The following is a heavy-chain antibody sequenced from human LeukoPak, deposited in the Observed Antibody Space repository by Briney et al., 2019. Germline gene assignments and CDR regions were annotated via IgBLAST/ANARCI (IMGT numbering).Heavy chain of an antibody. CDR2: IIPILGIA. D-gene: IGHD4-23*01. CDR3: ARGYGGNRAFDI. J-gene: IGHJ3*02. CDR1: GGTFSSYA. V-gene: IGHV1-69*04. Sequence: GASVKVSCKASGGTFSSYAISWVRQAPGQGLEWMGRIIPILGIANYAQKFKGRVTITADKSTSTAYMELSSLRSEDTAVYYCARGYGGNRAFDIWGQGTMVTVSS.